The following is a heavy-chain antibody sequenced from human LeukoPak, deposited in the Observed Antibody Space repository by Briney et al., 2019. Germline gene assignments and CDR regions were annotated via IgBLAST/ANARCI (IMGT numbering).Heavy chain of an antibody. V-gene: IGHV3-20*04. CDR2: INWNGGST. CDR1: GFTFDDYG. CDR3: ARVRGQTWIHTYYYYYMDV. D-gene: IGHD5-18*01. J-gene: IGHJ6*03. Sequence: PGGSLRLSCAASGFTFDDYGMSWVRQAPGKGLEWVSGINWNGGSTGYADSVKGRFTISRDNAKNSLYLQMNSLRAEDTALYYCARVRGQTWIHTYYYYYMDVWGKGTTVTVSS.